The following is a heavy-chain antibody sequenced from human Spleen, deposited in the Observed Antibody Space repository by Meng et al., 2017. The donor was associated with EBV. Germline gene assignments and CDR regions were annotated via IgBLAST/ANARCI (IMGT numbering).Heavy chain of an antibody. D-gene: IGHD4-17*01. CDR3: ARDPLIYGDYTDY. CDR1: GDSIKFGGYY. V-gene: IGHV4-31*11. CDR2: IDDSGST. J-gene: IGHJ4*02. Sequence: VQLQASGPGLGRPSQTLSLTCGGSGDSIKFGGYYWSWIRQPPGKGLEWIGYIDDSGSTYYKPSLKSRVSISVDTSKNQFSLRLTSVTAADTAVYYCARDPLIYGDYTDYWGQGTLVTVSS.